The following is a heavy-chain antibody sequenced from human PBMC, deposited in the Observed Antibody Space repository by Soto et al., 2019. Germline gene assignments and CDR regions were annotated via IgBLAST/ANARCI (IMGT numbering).Heavy chain of an antibody. CDR1: GFTFSSYG. V-gene: IGHV3-33*01. J-gene: IGHJ6*03. Sequence: GGSLRLSCAASGFTFSSYGMHWVRQAPGKGLEWVAVICYDGSNKFYADSVKGRFTISRDNSKNTLYLQMNSLRAEDTAVYYCAREIPNPPYYYYYMDVWGKGTTVTVSS. CDR2: ICYDGSNK. CDR3: AREIPNPPYYYYYMDV. D-gene: IGHD2-8*01.